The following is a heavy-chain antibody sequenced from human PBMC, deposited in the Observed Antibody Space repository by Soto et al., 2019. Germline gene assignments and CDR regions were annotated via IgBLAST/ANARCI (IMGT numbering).Heavy chain of an antibody. CDR3: AIKGCSGGSCSVY. CDR1: GYTFTSYG. V-gene: IGHV1-18*01. D-gene: IGHD2-15*01. Sequence: ASVKVSCKASGYTFTSYGISWVRQAPGQGLEWMGWISAYSGNTNYAQKLQGRVTMTTDTSTSTAYMELRSLRSDDTAMYYCAIKGCSGGSCSVYWGQGTQVIVSS. J-gene: IGHJ4*02. CDR2: ISAYSGNT.